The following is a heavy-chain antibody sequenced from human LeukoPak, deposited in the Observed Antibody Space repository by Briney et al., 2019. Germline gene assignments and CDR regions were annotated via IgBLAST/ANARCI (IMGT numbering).Heavy chain of an antibody. V-gene: IGHV4-39*01. CDR2: IYYSGST. Sequence: SETLSLTCTVSGGSISSSSYYWGWIRQPPGTGLEWIGSIYYSGSTYYNPSLKSRVTISVDTSKNQFSLKLSSVTAADTAVYYCARSGGVWFDPWGQGTLVTVSS. CDR1: GGSISSSSYY. CDR3: ARSGGVWFDP. D-gene: IGHD3-16*01. J-gene: IGHJ5*02.